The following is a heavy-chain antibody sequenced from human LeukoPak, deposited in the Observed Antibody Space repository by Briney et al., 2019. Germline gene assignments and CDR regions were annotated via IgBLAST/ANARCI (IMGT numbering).Heavy chain of an antibody. CDR3: ASGGGNDYSNYEGY. V-gene: IGHV4-39*01. D-gene: IGHD4-11*01. J-gene: IGHJ4*02. Sequence: SETLSLTCTVSGASISSSSYYWGWIRQPPGKGLEWIGSIYYSGGTYYNPSLKSRVTISVDTSENQFSLKLSSVTAADTAVYYCASGGGNDYSNYEGYWGQGTLVTVSS. CDR2: IYYSGGT. CDR1: GASISSSSYY.